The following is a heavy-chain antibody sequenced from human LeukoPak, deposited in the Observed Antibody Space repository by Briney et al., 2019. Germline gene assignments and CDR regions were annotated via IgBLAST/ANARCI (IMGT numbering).Heavy chain of an antibody. V-gene: IGHV1-24*01. D-gene: IGHD2-2*01. CDR3: ATDGYRHQLLNWFDP. CDR2: FDPEDGET. CDR1: GYTLTELS. J-gene: IGHJ5*02. Sequence: ASVKVSCKVSGYTLTELSMHWVRQAPGKGLEWMGGFDPEDGETIYAQKFQGRVTMTEDTSTDTAYMELSSLRSEDTAVYYCATDGYRHQLLNWFDPWGQGTLATVSS.